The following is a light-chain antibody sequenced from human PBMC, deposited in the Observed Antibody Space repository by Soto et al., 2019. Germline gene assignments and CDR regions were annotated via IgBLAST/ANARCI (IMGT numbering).Light chain of an antibody. V-gene: IGKV1-5*01. CDR2: DAS. J-gene: IGKJ1*01. CDR3: QQYNNYWT. Sequence: IHLTQSPSTPAASVTHRVTITCRASQSISSWLAWHQQEPGKAPKLLIYDASSLESRAPSRFSGSGSATEFPLTISSLQPDDFATYCCQQYNNYWTFGQGTKVDIK. CDR1: QSISSW.